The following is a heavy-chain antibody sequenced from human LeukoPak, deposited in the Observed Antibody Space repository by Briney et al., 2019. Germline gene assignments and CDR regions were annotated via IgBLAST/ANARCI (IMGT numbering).Heavy chain of an antibody. CDR3: AKGGSNNWSFDN. J-gene: IGHJ4*02. D-gene: IGHD1-1*01. V-gene: IGHV3-30*02. CDR1: GLTFSNYG. CDR2: IRYDGRNK. Sequence: GGSLRLSCTAAGLTFSNYGMHWVRQAPGKGLQWVAYIRYDGRNKYSADSVKGRLTIYRDNSKSTLYLQMNSLRPEDTAVYYCAKGGSNNWSFDNWGQGTLVSVSS.